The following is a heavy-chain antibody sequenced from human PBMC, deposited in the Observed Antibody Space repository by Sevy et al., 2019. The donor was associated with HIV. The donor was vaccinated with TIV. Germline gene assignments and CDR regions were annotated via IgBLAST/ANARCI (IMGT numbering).Heavy chain of an antibody. CDR1: GFTFSSYG. J-gene: IGHJ6*02. D-gene: IGHD3-16*01. V-gene: IGHV3-30*02. Sequence: GGSLRLSCAASGFTFSSYGMHWVRQAPGKGLEWVAFIRYDGSNKYYADSVKGRFTISRDNSKNTLYLQMNSLRAEDTAVYYCAKDGHLGETYYYYYYGMDVWGQGTTVTVSS. CDR2: IRYDGSNK. CDR3: AKDGHLGETYYYYYYGMDV.